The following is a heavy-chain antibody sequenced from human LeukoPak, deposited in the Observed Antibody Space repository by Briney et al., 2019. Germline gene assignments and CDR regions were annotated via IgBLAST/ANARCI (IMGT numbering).Heavy chain of an antibody. V-gene: IGHV4-61*01. Sequence: SETLSLTCSVSGASITTTNFWWTWIRQSPGGGLEWIGYIHDRGADKYNPALESRATLSVDTSKNQFSLKLNSVTAADTAVYYCARYGLVEFRNAFQYWGQGILVSVSS. CDR2: IHDRGAD. J-gene: IGHJ1*01. CDR1: GASITTTNFW. CDR3: ARYGLVEFRNAFQY. D-gene: IGHD6-6*01.